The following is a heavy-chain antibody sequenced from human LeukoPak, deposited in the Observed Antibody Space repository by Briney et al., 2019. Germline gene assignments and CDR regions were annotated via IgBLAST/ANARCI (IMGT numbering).Heavy chain of an antibody. CDR3: TKNSHDVLTGWYWLIDY. J-gene: IGHJ4*02. Sequence: GGSLRLSCTASEFTFSNYAMSWVRQAPGKGLEWVSGINGRGGSTYYADSVKGRFTISRDNSKNTLFLQMNSLRAEDTAVYHCTKNSHDVLTGWYWLIDYWGQASLFPLSS. CDR2: INGRGGST. CDR1: EFTFSNYA. V-gene: IGHV3-23*01. D-gene: IGHD3-9*01.